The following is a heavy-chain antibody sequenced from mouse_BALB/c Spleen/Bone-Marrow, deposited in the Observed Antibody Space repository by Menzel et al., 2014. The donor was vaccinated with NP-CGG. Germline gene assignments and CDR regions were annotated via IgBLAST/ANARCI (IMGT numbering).Heavy chain of an antibody. V-gene: IGHV1-87*01. D-gene: IGHD2-1*01. CDR1: GYTFTSYW. Sequence: SGAELARPGASVRLSCKASGYTFTSYWMQWVKQRPGQGLEWIGAIYPGDGDTRYTQKFKGKATLTADKSSSTAYMQLSSLASEDSAVYYCARGGNYAGYYFDYWGQGTTLTVSS. CDR2: IYPGDGDT. CDR3: ARGGNYAGYYFDY. J-gene: IGHJ2*01.